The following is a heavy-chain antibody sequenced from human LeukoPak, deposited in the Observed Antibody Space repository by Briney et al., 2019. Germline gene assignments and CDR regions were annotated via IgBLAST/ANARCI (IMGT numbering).Heavy chain of an antibody. D-gene: IGHD2-15*01. CDR3: AKAPVTSCRGAFCYPFDY. Sequence: GGSLRLSCAASGFTFSSYSMNWVRQAPGKGLEWVSSISSSSSYIYYADSVKGRFTISRDTSRSTLYLQMNSLRAEDAAVYYCAKAPVTSCRGAFCYPFDYWGQGTLVTVSS. CDR1: GFTFSSYS. CDR2: ISSSSSYI. J-gene: IGHJ4*02. V-gene: IGHV3-21*04.